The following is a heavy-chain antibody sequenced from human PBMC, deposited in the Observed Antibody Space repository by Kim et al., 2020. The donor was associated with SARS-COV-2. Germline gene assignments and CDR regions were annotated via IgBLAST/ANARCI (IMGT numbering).Heavy chain of an antibody. CDR3: AKDLQHSSGWYNVFDS. CDR1: GFTFSSYS. V-gene: IGHV3-23*01. D-gene: IGHD6-19*01. CDR2: ISVSGGTK. Sequence: GGSLRLSCAASGFTFSSYSMNWVRQAPGKGLEWVSAISVSGGTKYSAASVKGRFTISRDNTKNTLYLQMNSLRAEDTAVYYCAKDLQHSSGWYNVFDSWG. J-gene: IGHJ4*01.